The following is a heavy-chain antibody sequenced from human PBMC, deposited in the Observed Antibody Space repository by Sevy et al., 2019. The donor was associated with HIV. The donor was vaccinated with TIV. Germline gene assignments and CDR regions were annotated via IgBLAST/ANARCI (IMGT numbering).Heavy chain of an antibody. V-gene: IGHV1-2*02. D-gene: IGHD5-18*01. J-gene: IGHJ4*02. CDR3: SRDLRLRGYSYGCFDY. CDR2: INPNSGNT. Sequence: ASVKVSCKASGYTFTGQYIHWVRQAPGQGLEWMGWINPNSGNTKYAQEFQGRVTMTRDTFISTAYMELSGLKSDDKAVYYCSRDLRLRGYSYGCFDYWRQGTLVTV. CDR1: GYTFTGQY.